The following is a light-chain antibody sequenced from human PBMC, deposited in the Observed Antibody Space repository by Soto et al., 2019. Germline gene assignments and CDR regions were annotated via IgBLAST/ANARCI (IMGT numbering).Light chain of an antibody. V-gene: IGLV2-14*01. CDR1: SSDVGAYNF. Sequence: QSALTQPASVSGSPGQSITISCTGTSSDVGAYNFVSWYQQHPGKAPKLIIHEVSNRPSGVSNRFSGSKSGNTASLTISGLQAEDEADYSCSSHGGSNPFYVFGIGTKVTVL. J-gene: IGLJ1*01. CDR2: EVS. CDR3: SSHGGSNPFYV.